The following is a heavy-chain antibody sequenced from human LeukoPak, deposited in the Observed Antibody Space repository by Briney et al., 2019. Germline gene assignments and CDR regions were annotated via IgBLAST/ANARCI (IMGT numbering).Heavy chain of an antibody. CDR1: GGSISSSSYY. CDR3: ARNPNHYYDSSGYYYVGWFDP. J-gene: IGHJ5*02. D-gene: IGHD3-22*01. CDR2: IYYSGST. V-gene: IGHV4-39*07. Sequence: ASEALSLTCTVSGGSISSSSYYWGWIRQPPGKGLEWIGSIYYSGSTNYNPSLKSRVTISVDTSKNQFSLKLSSVTAADTAVYYCARNPNHYYDSSGYYYVGWFDPWGQGTLVTVSS.